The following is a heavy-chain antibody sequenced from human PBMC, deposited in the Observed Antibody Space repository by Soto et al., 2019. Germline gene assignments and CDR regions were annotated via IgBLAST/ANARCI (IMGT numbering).Heavy chain of an antibody. D-gene: IGHD2-2*01. J-gene: IGHJ6*02. CDR1: GGTFSSYA. CDR2: IIPIFGTA. CDR3: ASGVIVVVPAAELYYYYGMDV. V-gene: IGHV1-69*06. Sequence: SVKVSCKASGGTFSSYAISWVRQAPGQGLEWMGGIIPIFGTANYAQKFQGRVTITADKSTSTAYMELSSLRSEDTAVYYCASGVIVVVPAAELYYYYGMDVWGQGTTVTVSS.